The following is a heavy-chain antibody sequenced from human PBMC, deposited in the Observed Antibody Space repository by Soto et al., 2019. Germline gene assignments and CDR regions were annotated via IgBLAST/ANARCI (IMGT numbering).Heavy chain of an antibody. CDR2: IIPIFGTA. D-gene: IGHD3-22*01. CDR3: AGGPFRYSYDNSGYFCY. Sequence: QVQLVQSGAEVKKPGSSVKVSCKASGGTFSSYAISWVRQAPGQGLEWMGGIIPIFGTAHYAQKFQDRVTITADESTNQAYMELHSLKAEDTAVYYCAGGPFRYSYDNSGYFCYWGQGTLVPGSS. CDR1: GGTFSSYA. V-gene: IGHV1-69*01. J-gene: IGHJ4*02.